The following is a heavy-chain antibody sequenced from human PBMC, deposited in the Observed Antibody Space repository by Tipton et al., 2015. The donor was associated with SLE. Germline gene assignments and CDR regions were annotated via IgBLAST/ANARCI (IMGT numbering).Heavy chain of an antibody. V-gene: IGHV4-59*11. CDR3: ARGSGYDWPGGYYYYGMDV. J-gene: IGHJ6*02. D-gene: IGHD5-12*01. CDR1: GGSISSHY. CDR2: IYSSGST. Sequence: TLSLTCTVSGGSISSHYWTWIRQPPGKGLEWIGYIYSSGSTNYNPSLKSRVIISIDTSKNQFSLKLSSVTAADTAVYYCARGSGYDWPGGYYYYGMDVWGQGTTVTV.